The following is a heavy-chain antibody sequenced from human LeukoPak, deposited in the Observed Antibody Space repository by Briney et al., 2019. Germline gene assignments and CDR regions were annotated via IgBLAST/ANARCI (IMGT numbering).Heavy chain of an antibody. CDR1: GGIFSSYA. CDR2: IIPIFGTA. D-gene: IGHD3-10*01. Sequence: SVKVSCKASGGIFSSYAISWVRQAPGQGLEWMGGIIPIFGTANYAQKLQGRVTITADESTSTAYMEVSSLTSEDTAVYYCARSYYGSGSYYSPTYYYGMDVWGQGTTVTVSS. V-gene: IGHV1-69*13. J-gene: IGHJ6*02. CDR3: ARSYYGSGSYYSPTYYYGMDV.